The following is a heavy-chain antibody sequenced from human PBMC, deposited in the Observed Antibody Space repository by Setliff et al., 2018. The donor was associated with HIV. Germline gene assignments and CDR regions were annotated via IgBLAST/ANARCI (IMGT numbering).Heavy chain of an antibody. CDR1: GFTFSSYA. CDR3: AQAQTSVSGSYYQYLQH. J-gene: IGHJ1*01. CDR2: VGAVGAPT. D-gene: IGHD3-10*01. V-gene: IGHV3-23*01. Sequence: GGSLRLSCAASGFTFSSYAMGWVRQAPGKGLEWVSTVGAVGAPTHYAKSVKGRFTISRDNSKNTLYLRMNSLRAEDTAVYYCAQAQTSVSGSYYQYLQHWGQGTLVTVSS.